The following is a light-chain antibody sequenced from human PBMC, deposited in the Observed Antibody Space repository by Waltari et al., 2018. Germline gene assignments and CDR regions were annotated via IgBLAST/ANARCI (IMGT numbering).Light chain of an antibody. CDR2: GAS. CDR3: QQYGSSVLYT. Sequence: VLTQSPGTLSLSPGDRATLSCRASQSLTKRYLAWYQQKPGQAPRLLIYGASSRAAGIPDRFSGSGSGTDFTLTISRREPEDFAVYYCQQYGSSVLYTFGQGTKLEIK. CDR1: QSLTKRY. V-gene: IGKV3-20*01. J-gene: IGKJ2*01.